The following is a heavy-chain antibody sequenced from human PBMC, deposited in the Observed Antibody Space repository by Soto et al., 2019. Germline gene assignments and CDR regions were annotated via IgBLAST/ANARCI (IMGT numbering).Heavy chain of an antibody. J-gene: IGHJ4*02. V-gene: IGHV4-59*08. Sequence: QVQLQESGPGLVKPSETLSLICTVSAGSLSSYYWSWIRQHPVKGLEWIAWIYYTGSTYYNPSLMSRVTISVDKSNNQFSLKLSSVTAADTAVYYFARHTPYSSTWSGHDFDYWGQGALVTVSS. D-gene: IGHD6-13*01. CDR1: AGSLSSYY. CDR3: ARHTPYSSTWSGHDFDY. CDR2: IYYTGST.